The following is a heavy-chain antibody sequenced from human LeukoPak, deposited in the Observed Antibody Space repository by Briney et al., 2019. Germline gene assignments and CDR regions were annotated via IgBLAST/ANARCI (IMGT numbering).Heavy chain of an antibody. CDR2: IYYSGST. CDR3: ARQKYDILTGYYKPSWDFDY. V-gene: IGHV4-59*08. CDR1: GGSISSYY. D-gene: IGHD3-9*01. Sequence: PSETLSLTCTVSGGSISSYYWSWIRQPPGKGLEWIGYIYYSGSTNYNPSLKSRVTISVDTSKNQFSLKLSSVTAADTAVYYCARQKYDILTGYYKPSWDFDYWGQGTQVTVSS. J-gene: IGHJ4*02.